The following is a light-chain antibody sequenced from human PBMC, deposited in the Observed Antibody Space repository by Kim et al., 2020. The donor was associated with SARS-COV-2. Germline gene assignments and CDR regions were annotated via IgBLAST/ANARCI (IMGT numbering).Light chain of an antibody. V-gene: IGKV1-12*01. CDR2: AAS. CDR1: QRINNW. Sequence: SASVGDRVTIICRASQRINNWLVWYQQKPGKAPKLLIYAASTLQSGVPSRFSGSGSGTDFTLTISNLQPEDFATYYCQQANSFPHTFGQGTKLEIK. CDR3: QQANSFPHT. J-gene: IGKJ2*01.